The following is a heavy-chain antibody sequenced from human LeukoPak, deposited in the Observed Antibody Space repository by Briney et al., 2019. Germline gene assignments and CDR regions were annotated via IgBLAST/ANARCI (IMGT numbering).Heavy chain of an antibody. CDR3: GRDRTTVVTADLDY. V-gene: IGHV3-64*01. CDR1: GFTFSSYA. J-gene: IGHJ4*02. Sequence: GGSLRLSCAASGFTFSSYAMHWVGQARGKGLEYVSAISSNGGSTYYANSVKGRFTISRDNSKNTLYLQMGSLRAEDMAVYYCGRDRTTVVTADLDYWGQGSLVTVSS. D-gene: IGHD4-23*01. CDR2: ISSNGGST.